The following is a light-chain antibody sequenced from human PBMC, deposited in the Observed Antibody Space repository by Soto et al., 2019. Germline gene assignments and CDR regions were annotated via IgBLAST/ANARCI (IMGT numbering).Light chain of an antibody. Sequence: SYELTQPPSVSVAPGQTASIPCGGDNIGSHSVHWYQQRPGQAPVLVAYEDNVRPSEIPERVSGSNSGTTATLTISWVEAGDEADYYCQVWDGSSDHCVFGGGTQLTVL. V-gene: IGLV3-21*02. J-gene: IGLJ3*02. CDR2: EDN. CDR1: NIGSHS. CDR3: QVWDGSSDHCV.